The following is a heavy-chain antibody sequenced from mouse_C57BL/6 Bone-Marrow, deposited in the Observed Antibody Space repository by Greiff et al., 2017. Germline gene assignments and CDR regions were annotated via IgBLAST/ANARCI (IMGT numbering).Heavy chain of an antibody. CDR2: IDPSDSYT. CDR3: ARNYELYCAMDY. V-gene: IGHV1-50*01. Sequence: QVQLQQPGAELVKPGASVKLSCKASGYTFTSYWMQWVKQRPGQGLEWIGEIDPSDSYTNYNQKFKGKATLTVDTSSSTAYMQLSSLTSEDSAVYYCARNYELYCAMDYWGQGTSVTVSS. CDR1: GYTFTSYW. J-gene: IGHJ4*01. D-gene: IGHD2-4*01.